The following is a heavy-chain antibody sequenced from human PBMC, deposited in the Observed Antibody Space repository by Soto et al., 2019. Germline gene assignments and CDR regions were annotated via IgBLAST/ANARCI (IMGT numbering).Heavy chain of an antibody. CDR3: AVRRGSLAGTYYYCGMDV. CDR2: IIPIFGTA. Sequence: QVQLVQSGAEVKKPGSSVKVSCKASGGTFSSYAISWVRQAPGQGLEWMGGIIPIFGTANYAQKFQGRVTITADESTSTAYMELSSLRSEDTAVYYCAVRRGSLAGTYYYCGMDVWGQGTTVTVSS. CDR1: GGTFSSYA. V-gene: IGHV1-69*01. D-gene: IGHD1-7*01. J-gene: IGHJ6*02.